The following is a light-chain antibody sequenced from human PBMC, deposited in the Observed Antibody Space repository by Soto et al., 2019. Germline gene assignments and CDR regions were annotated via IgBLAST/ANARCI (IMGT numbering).Light chain of an antibody. V-gene: IGKV4-1*01. CDR1: QSVLYSSNNKNC. CDR2: SAS. Sequence: DIVMTQSPDSLAVSLGERATINCKSSQSVLYSSNNKNCLAWYQQKPGQPHKLLISSASSRKSGVHARFSGSGSGTDFTLTISSLQAEDVAVYYCQEYYSTPRSFGQGTKVDIK. J-gene: IGKJ1*01. CDR3: QEYYSTPRS.